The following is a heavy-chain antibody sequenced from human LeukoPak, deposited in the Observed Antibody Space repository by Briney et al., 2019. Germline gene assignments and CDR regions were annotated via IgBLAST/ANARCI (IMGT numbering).Heavy chain of an antibody. CDR2: IIPIFGTA. Sequence: SVKVSCKASGYTFTSFGIIWVRQAPGQGLEWMGGIIPIFGTANYAQKFQGRVTITADESTSTAYMELSSLRSEDTAVYYCARASSGWYFVYWGQGTLVTVSS. V-gene: IGHV1-69*13. J-gene: IGHJ4*02. D-gene: IGHD6-19*01. CDR3: ARASSGWYFVY. CDR1: GYTFTSFG.